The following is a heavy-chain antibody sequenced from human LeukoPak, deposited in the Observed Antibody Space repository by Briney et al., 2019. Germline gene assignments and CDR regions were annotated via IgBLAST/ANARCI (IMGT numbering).Heavy chain of an antibody. CDR2: INHSGST. CDR3: ARRGRGYCSSTSCYRAGAFDI. CDR1: GGSFSGYY. J-gene: IGHJ3*02. V-gene: IGHV4-34*01. Sequence: SETLSLTCAVYGGSFSGYYWSWIRQPPGKGLEWIGEINHSGSTNYNPTLKSRVTISVDTSKNQFSLKLSSVTAADTAVYYCARRGRGYCSSTSCYRAGAFDIWGQGTMVTVSS. D-gene: IGHD2-2*02.